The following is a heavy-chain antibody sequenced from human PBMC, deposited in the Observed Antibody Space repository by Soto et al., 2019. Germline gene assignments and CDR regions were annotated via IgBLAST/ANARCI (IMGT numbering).Heavy chain of an antibody. Sequence: GVSPRLSFAAPEFTFSSYSMNWVRQAPGKGLEWVSSVSSSSSYIYYADSVKGRFTISRDNAKNSLYLQMNSLRAEDTAVYYCSRDGGGCSLLKYYYYDYYMDVWGKGTTVTVSS. CDR2: VSSSSSYI. D-gene: IGHD2-15*01. CDR1: EFTFSSYS. J-gene: IGHJ6*03. CDR3: SRDGGGCSLLKYYYYDYYMDV. V-gene: IGHV3-21*01.